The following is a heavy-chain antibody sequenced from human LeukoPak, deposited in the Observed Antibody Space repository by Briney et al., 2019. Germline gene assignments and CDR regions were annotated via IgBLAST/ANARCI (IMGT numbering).Heavy chain of an antibody. Sequence: PSETLSLTCTVSGGSISSYYWSWIRQPPGKGLEWIGYIYYSGSTNYNPSLRGRVTISVDTSKNQFSLKLSSVTAADTAVYYCARATMVRGIICLYVAFDIWGQGTMVTVSS. CDR1: GGSISSYY. J-gene: IGHJ3*02. D-gene: IGHD3-10*01. CDR2: IYYSGST. CDR3: ARATMVRGIICLYVAFDI. V-gene: IGHV4-59*01.